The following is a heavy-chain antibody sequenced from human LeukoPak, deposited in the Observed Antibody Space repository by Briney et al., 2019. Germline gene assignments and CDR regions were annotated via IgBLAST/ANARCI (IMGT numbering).Heavy chain of an antibody. CDR1: GYSISSGYY. V-gene: IGHV4-38-2*02. J-gene: IGHJ4*02. CDR2: MYYRGST. CDR3: ARETRNYYDSPAYYSFDY. Sequence: SKTLSLTCSVSGYSISSGYYWGWIRQPPGKGLEWIGSMYYRGSTDYSPSLKSRVTVSVDTTKNQFSLKLSSVTAADTAVYYCARETRNYYDSPAYYSFDYWGQGTRVIVSS. D-gene: IGHD3-22*01.